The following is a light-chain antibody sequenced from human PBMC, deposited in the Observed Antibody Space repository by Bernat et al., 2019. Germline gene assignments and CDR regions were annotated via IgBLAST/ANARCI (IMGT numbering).Light chain of an antibody. CDR2: EVT. J-gene: IGLJ3*02. CDR3: CSYAGPPIYVL. Sequence: QSALTQPASVSGSPGQSITISCTGTISDIWSYNVVSWYQQHPGKPPKLVIYEVTKRPSGVSERFSGSKSANTASLTISGLQPEDEAHYYCCSYAGPPIYVLFGGGTKLTVL. CDR1: ISDIWSYNV. V-gene: IGLV2-23*02.